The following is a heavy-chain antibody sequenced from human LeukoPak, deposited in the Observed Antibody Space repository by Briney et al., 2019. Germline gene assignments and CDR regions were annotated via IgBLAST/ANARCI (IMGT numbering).Heavy chain of an antibody. Sequence: GESLKISCKASGYSFTNYWIGWVRQMPGKGLEWMGIIYPDDSDARHSPSFQGQVTISADKSISTAYLQWSSLKASDTAMYFCARPDSSSWHFDHWGQGTLVTVSS. D-gene: IGHD6-13*01. J-gene: IGHJ4*02. CDR2: IYPDDSDA. CDR3: ARPDSSSWHFDH. CDR1: GYSFTNYW. V-gene: IGHV5-51*01.